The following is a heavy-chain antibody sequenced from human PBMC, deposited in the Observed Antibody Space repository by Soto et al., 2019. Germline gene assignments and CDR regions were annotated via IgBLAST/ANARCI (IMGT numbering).Heavy chain of an antibody. Sequence: SVKVSCKASGGTFSSYAISWVRQAPGQGLEWMGGIIPIFGTANYAQKFQGRVTITADESTSTAYMELSSLRSEDTAVYYCARGPSAYYDSSGPYYYYGMDVWGQGTTVTVSS. CDR3: ARGPSAYYDSSGPYYYYGMDV. CDR1: GGTFSSYA. CDR2: IIPIFGTA. J-gene: IGHJ6*02. V-gene: IGHV1-69*13. D-gene: IGHD3-22*01.